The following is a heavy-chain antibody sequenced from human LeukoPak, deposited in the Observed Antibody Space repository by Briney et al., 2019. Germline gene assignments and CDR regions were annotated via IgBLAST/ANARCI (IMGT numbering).Heavy chain of an antibody. CDR2: IVTTGGA. CDR3: AREARYGSGSYRWFDP. J-gene: IGHJ5*02. D-gene: IGHD3-10*01. CDR1: GLTFSTYA. V-gene: IGHV3-20*01. Sequence: GGSLRLSCVASGLTFSTYAVTWVRQAPGRGLEWVASIVTTGGAFYADSVKGRFTVSRDNAKNSLYLQMNSLRAEDTALYHCAREARYGSGSYRWFDPWGQGTLVTVSS.